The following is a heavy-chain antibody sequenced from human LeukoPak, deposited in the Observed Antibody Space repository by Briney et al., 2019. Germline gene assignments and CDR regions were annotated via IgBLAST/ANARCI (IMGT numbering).Heavy chain of an antibody. CDR1: GFTFSSYA. Sequence: GGSLRLSCAASGFTFSSYAMHWVRQAPGKGLEWVAVISYDGSNKYYADSVKGRFTISRDNSKNTLYLQMNSLRAEDTAVYYCARDRGRTYSKGVGYWGQGTLVTVSS. J-gene: IGHJ4*02. V-gene: IGHV3-30*01. CDR2: ISYDGSNK. CDR3: ARDRGRTYSKGVGY. D-gene: IGHD4-11*01.